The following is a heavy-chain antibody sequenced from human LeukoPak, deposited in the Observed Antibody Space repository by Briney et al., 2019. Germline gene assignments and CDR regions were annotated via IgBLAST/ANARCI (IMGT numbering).Heavy chain of an antibody. CDR3: ARHGYSYGFDY. D-gene: IGHD5-18*01. J-gene: IGHJ4*02. CDR2: IYYSGST. Sequence: SETLSLTCTVSGGSISSYHWSWIRQPPGKGLEWIGYIYYSGSTNYNPSLKSRVTISVDTSKNQFSLKLSSVTAADTAVYYCARHGYSYGFDYWGQGTLVTVSS. CDR1: GGSISSYH. V-gene: IGHV4-59*08.